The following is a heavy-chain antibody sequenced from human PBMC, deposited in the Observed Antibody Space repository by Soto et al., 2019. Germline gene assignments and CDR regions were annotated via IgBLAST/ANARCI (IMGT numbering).Heavy chain of an antibody. CDR2: ISDSGGRT. CDR3: AKSLDINWKNWFDP. D-gene: IGHD1-1*01. J-gene: IGHJ5*02. Sequence: QLLESGGGLAQPGGSLTLSCAASGFTFSTSAMNWVRQAPGKGLEWVSLISDSGGRTHYADSVKGRFTISRDNSKNTLYLQMNSLRAEDTAVYYCAKSLDINWKNWFDPWGQGNLVTVSS. V-gene: IGHV3-23*01. CDR1: GFTFSTSA.